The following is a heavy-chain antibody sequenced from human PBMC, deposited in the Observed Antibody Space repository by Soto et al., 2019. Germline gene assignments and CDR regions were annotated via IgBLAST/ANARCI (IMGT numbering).Heavy chain of an antibody. Sequence: SETLSLTCTVSGGSISSYYWSWIRQPPGKGLEWIGYIYYSGSTNYNPSLKSRVTISVDTSKNQFSLKLSPVTAADTAVYYCARAQEGYCSGGSCYTGGFWYYYYYMDVWGKGTTVTVSS. CDR2: IYYSGST. D-gene: IGHD2-15*01. CDR3: ARAQEGYCSGGSCYTGGFWYYYYYMDV. J-gene: IGHJ6*03. CDR1: GGSISSYY. V-gene: IGHV4-59*01.